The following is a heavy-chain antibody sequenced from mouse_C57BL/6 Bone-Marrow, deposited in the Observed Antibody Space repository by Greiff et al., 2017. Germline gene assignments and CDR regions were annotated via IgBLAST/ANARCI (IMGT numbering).Heavy chain of an antibody. CDR1: GYSFTDYN. Sequence: VQLQQSGPELVKPGASVKISCKASGYSFTDYNMNWVKQSHGKSLEWIGVINTNYGNTSYNQKLKGKATLPVDQSSSTAHMQLNSLTSEDSAGDYCARKWTTVVADYAMDYGGQGTSVTVSS. CDR3: ARKWTTVVADYAMDY. V-gene: IGHV1-39*01. J-gene: IGHJ4*01. D-gene: IGHD1-1*01. CDR2: INTNYGNT.